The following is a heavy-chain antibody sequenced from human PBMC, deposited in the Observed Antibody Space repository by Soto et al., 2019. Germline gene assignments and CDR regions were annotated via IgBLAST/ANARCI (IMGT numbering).Heavy chain of an antibody. Sequence: QLQLQESGSGLVKPSQTLSLTCAVSGGSISSGGYSWSWIRQPPGKGLEWIGYIYHSGSTYYNQSLKSRVTISVDSSKNQFSLKLSSVTAADTAVYYCARGVGARSERAPVHDYWGQGTLVTVSS. CDR2: IYHSGST. J-gene: IGHJ4*02. CDR1: GGSISSGGYS. CDR3: ARGVGARSERAPVHDY. D-gene: IGHD1-26*01. V-gene: IGHV4-30-2*01.